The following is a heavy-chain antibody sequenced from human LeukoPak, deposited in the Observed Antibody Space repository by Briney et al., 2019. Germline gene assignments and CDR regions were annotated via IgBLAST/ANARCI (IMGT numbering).Heavy chain of an antibody. V-gene: IGHV3-30*04. D-gene: IGHD3-10*01. Sequence: GGSLRLSCAASGFTFSRYAIHWVRQAPGKGLEWVTVISFDGGDKYYADSVQGRFTISRDNAKNTVYLQMNSLRAEDTAVYYCARVGTGSWYFDLWGRGTLVTFSS. CDR2: ISFDGGDK. CDR1: GFTFSRYA. CDR3: ARVGTGSWYFDL. J-gene: IGHJ2*01.